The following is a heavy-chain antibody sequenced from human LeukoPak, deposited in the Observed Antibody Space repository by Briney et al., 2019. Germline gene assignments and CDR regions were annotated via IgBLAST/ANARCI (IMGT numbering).Heavy chain of an antibody. D-gene: IGHD4-17*01. CDR3: ARDRYGDYNFDY. CDR1: GFTFITYS. Sequence: PGGSLRLSCAASGFTFITYSMNWVRQAPGKGLEWVSSISSSSSYIYYADSVKGRFTISRDNAKNSLHLQMNSLRAEDTAVYYCARDRYGDYNFDYWGQGTLVTVSS. J-gene: IGHJ4*02. CDR2: ISSSSSYI. V-gene: IGHV3-21*01.